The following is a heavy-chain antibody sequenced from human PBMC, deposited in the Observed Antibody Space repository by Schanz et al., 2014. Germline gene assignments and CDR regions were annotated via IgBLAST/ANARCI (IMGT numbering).Heavy chain of an antibody. J-gene: IGHJ4*02. Sequence: VQLVESGGGLIQPGGSLRLSCAASGFSFSGYGMHWVRQAPGKGLEWVAYIRFDASAKYYGDSVEGRFTISRDNAKNTVYLQMNSLRTEDTAVYYCAKAYSSGWYDLDYWGQGTLVTVSS. CDR1: GFSFSGYG. V-gene: IGHV3-30*02. CDR3: AKAYSSGWYDLDY. D-gene: IGHD6-19*01. CDR2: IRFDASAK.